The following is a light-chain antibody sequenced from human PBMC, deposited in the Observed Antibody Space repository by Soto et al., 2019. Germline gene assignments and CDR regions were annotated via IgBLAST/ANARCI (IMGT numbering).Light chain of an antibody. CDR3: HQYNRYSWT. Sequence: DIQMTQSPYTLSASVGDRITITCRASESINNWVAWYQQRPGKAPKLLIYGASSLESGVPSRFSGSGSGTEFTLPISSLQPEDFATYYCHQYNRYSWTFGQGTKVEIK. V-gene: IGKV1-5*01. J-gene: IGKJ1*01. CDR2: GAS. CDR1: ESINNW.